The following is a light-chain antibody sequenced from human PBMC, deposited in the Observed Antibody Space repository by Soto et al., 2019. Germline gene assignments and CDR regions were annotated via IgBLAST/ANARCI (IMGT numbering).Light chain of an antibody. J-gene: IGLJ3*02. Sequence: QSVLTQSPSASASLGASVKLTCTLSSGHSDYAIAWHQQQPEKGPRYLMKLNSDGSHSKGDGIPDRFSGSSSGAERYLTIAGLQSEDEADYHCQTWGAGMVFGGGTKLTVL. CDR1: SGHSDYA. CDR2: LNSDGSH. CDR3: QTWGAGMV. V-gene: IGLV4-69*01.